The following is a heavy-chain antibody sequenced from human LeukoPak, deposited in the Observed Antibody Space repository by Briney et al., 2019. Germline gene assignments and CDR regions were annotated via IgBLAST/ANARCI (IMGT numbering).Heavy chain of an antibody. CDR3: ARHSICFDP. D-gene: IGHD2-21*01. J-gene: IGHJ5*02. CDR2: ISYSGST. Sequence: SETLSLTCTVSGGSVSSDSYYWSWIRQPPGKGLEWIGYISYSGSTNYNPSLKSRVTISVDTSKNQFSLKLTSVTAADTAVYYCARHSICFDPWGQGTLVTVSS. CDR1: GGSVSSDSYY. V-gene: IGHV4-61*01.